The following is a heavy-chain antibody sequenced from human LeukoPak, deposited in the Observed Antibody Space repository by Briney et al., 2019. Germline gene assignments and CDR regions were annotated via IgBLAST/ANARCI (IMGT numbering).Heavy chain of an antibody. D-gene: IGHD2-15*01. CDR2: INHSGST. J-gene: IGHJ4*02. CDR3: ARGGGYCSGGSCSASFDY. Sequence: YPSETLSLTCAVYGGSFSGYYWSWIRQPPGKGLEWIGEINHSGSTNYNPSLKSRVTISVDTSKNQFSLKLSSVTAADTAVYYCARGGGYCSGGSCSASFDYWGQGTLVTVSS. CDR1: GGSFSGYY. V-gene: IGHV4-34*01.